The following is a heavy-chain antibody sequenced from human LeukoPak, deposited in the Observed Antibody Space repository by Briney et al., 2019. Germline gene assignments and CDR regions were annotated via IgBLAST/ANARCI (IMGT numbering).Heavy chain of an antibody. CDR2: IYYSGST. V-gene: IGHV4-59*08. J-gene: IGHJ6*02. Sequence: PSETLSLTCTVSGGSISSYYWSWIRQPPGKGLEWIGYIYYSGSTNYNPSLKSRVTISVDTSKNQFSLKLSSVTAADTAVYYCARLGNYYYYYGMDVWGQGTTVTVSS. CDR3: ARLGNYYYYYGMDV. CDR1: GGSISSYY.